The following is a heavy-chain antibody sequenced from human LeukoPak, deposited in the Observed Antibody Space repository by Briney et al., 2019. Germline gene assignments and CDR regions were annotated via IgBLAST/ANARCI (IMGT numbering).Heavy chain of an antibody. CDR1: GGSISSYY. CDR2: IYYSGST. V-gene: IGHV4-59*08. Sequence: SETLSLTCTVSGGSISSYYGSWIRQPPGKGLEWIGYIYYSGSTNYNPSLKSRVTISVDTSKNQFSLKLSSVTAADTAVYYCARRTYGYRAFDIWGQGTMVTVSS. J-gene: IGHJ3*02. CDR3: ARRTYGYRAFDI. D-gene: IGHD4-17*01.